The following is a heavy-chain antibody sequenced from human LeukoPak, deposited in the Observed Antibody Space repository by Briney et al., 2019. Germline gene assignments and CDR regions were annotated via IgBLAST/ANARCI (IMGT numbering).Heavy chain of an antibody. CDR3: TRGGGSNYGAWYFDL. V-gene: IGHV3-74*01. J-gene: IGHJ2*01. Sequence: GGALRLSCAASGFDFSAYWMHWVRQVPEKGLVWVSRIKDDASGSSDAAFVKGRFTISRDNAKNTLYLQMNNLRAEDTAVYYCTRGGGSNYGAWYFDLWGRGTLVSVSS. CDR1: GFDFSAYW. D-gene: IGHD4-17*01. CDR2: IKDDASGS.